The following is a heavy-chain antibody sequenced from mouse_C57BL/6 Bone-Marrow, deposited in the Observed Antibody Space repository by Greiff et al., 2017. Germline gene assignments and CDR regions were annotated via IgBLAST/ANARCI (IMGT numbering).Heavy chain of an antibody. Sequence: QVQLQQPGAELVMPGASVKLSCKASGYTFTSYWMHWVKQRPGQGLEWIGEIDPSDSYTNYNQKFKGKSTLTVDKSSSTAYMQLSSLTSEDSAVYYCARSPFITTGGYAMDYWGQGTSVTVSS. CDR3: ARSPFITTGGYAMDY. D-gene: IGHD1-1*01. CDR1: GYTFTSYW. CDR2: IDPSDSYT. V-gene: IGHV1-69*01. J-gene: IGHJ4*01.